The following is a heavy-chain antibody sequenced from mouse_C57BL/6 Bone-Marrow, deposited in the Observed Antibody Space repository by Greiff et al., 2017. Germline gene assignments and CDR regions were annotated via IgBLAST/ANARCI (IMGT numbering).Heavy chain of an antibody. CDR1: GYTFTSYW. J-gene: IGHJ2*01. V-gene: IGHV1-7*01. CDR2: INPSSGHT. D-gene: IGHD2-2*01. Sequence: QVQLQQSGAELAKPGASVKLSCKASGYTFTSYWMHWVKQRPGQGLEWIGNINPSSGHTNYNQKLKDKATLTADKSSSTAYMQLSSLTDEDSAVYYCARGGYDYWGQGTTLTVSS. CDR3: ARGGYDY.